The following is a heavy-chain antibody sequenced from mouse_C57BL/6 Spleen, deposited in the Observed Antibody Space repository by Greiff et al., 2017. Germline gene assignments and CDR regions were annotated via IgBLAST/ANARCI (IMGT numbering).Heavy chain of an antibody. J-gene: IGHJ1*03. CDR3: ASLYDYDGTDWYFDV. CDR1: GYAFSSYW. CDR2: IYPGDGDT. V-gene: IGHV1-80*01. Sequence: QVQLQQSGAELVKPGASVKISCKASGYAFSSYWLNWVKQRPGKGLEWIGQIYPGDGDTNYNGKFKGKATLTADKSSSTAYMQLSSLTSEDSAVYFCASLYDYDGTDWYFDVWGTGTTVTVSS. D-gene: IGHD2-4*01.